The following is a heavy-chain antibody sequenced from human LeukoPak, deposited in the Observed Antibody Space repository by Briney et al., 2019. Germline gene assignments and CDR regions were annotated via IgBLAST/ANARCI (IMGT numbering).Heavy chain of an antibody. V-gene: IGHV3-30*18. Sequence: PGGSLRLSCAASGFTFSNYDTHWVRQAPGKGLEWVAVISYDGSNKYYADSVKGRFTISRDNSKNTVYLQMNSLRAEDTAVYYCAKDREGTTFDNWGQGALVTVSS. D-gene: IGHD1-7*01. CDR3: AKDREGTTFDN. CDR1: GFTFSNYD. CDR2: ISYDGSNK. J-gene: IGHJ4*02.